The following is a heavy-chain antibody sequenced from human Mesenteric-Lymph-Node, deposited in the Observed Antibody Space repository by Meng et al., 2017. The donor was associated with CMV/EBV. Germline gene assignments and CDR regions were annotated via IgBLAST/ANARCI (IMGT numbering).Heavy chain of an antibody. V-gene: IGHV1-2*02. CDR1: GYTFSAYY. CDR2: INPDNGGT. D-gene: IGHD2-2*01. J-gene: IGHJ4*02. CDR3: ARGVGTEYQLLPLRY. Sequence: ASVKVSCKTSGYTFSAYYIHWVRQAPGQGLEWMGWINPDNGGTRYGQKFQGRVTMTRDTSTNTAYMELRSLTSDDTAVYYCARGVGTEYQLLPLRYWGQGTLVTVSS.